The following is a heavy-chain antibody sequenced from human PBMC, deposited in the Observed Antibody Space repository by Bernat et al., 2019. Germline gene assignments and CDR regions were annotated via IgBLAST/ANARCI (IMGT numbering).Heavy chain of an antibody. Sequence: QLQLQESGPGLVKPSETLSLTCTVSGGSISSSSYYWGWIRQPPGKGLEWIGSIYYSGSTYYNPSLKSRVTISVDTSKNQFSLKLSSVTAADTAVYYCARHRYDFWSGWNWFDPRRQGTPVTVSS. CDR1: GGSISSSSYY. CDR2: IYYSGST. D-gene: IGHD3-3*01. J-gene: IGHJ5*02. CDR3: ARHRYDFWSGWNWFDP. V-gene: IGHV4-39*01.